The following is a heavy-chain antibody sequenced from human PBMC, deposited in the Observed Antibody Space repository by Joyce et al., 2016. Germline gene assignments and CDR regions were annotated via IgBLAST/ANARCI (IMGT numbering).Heavy chain of an antibody. CDR2: ISVSGGST. Sequence: EVQLLESGGGLVQPGGSLRRSCAASGFTFSSYAMSWVRQAPGKGLGWVSAISVSGGSTYYADSVKGRFTISRDNSKNTLYLQMNSLRADDTAVYYCAKMSSAWYRYPIDYWGQGTLVTVSS. V-gene: IGHV3-23*01. J-gene: IGHJ4*02. D-gene: IGHD6-13*01. CDR1: GFTFSSYA. CDR3: AKMSSAWYRYPIDY.